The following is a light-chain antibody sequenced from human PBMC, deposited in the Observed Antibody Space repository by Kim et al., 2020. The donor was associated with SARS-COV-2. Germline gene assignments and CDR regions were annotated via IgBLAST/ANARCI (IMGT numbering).Light chain of an antibody. CDR3: QQYYSYPLT. CDR2: AAS. J-gene: IGKJ4*01. Sequence: ASTEDRVNITCRASQGISSYLAWYQQKPGKAPKLLIYAASTLQSGVPSRFSGSGSGTDFTLTISCLQSEDFATYYCQQYYSYPLTFGGGTKVDIK. CDR1: QGISSY. V-gene: IGKV1-8*01.